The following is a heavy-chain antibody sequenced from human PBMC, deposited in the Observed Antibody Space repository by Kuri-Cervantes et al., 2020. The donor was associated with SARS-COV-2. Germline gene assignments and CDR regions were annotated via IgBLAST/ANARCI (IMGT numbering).Heavy chain of an antibody. CDR3: ARVRSTTAGWFDP. V-gene: IGHV4-59*01. CDR1: GGSISSYY. Sequence: SETLSLTCTVSGGSISSYYWSWTRQPPGKGLEWIGYIYYSGSTNYNPSLKSRVTISVDTSKNQFSLKLSSVTAADTAVYYCARVRSTTAGWFDPWGQGTLVTVSS. J-gene: IGHJ5*02. CDR2: IYYSGST. D-gene: IGHD2/OR15-2a*01.